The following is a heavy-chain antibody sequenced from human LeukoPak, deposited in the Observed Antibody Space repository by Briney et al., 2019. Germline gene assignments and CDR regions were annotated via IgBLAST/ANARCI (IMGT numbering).Heavy chain of an antibody. J-gene: IGHJ4*02. CDR1: QYTFTDYA. Sequence: ASVKVSCKASQYTFTDYAVHWVRQATGQGLEWMGWMNPNSGNTGYAQKFQGRVTMTRNTSISTAYMELSSLRSEDTAVYYCARGDIDCWGQGTLVTVSS. D-gene: IGHD2-15*01. CDR3: ARGDIDC. V-gene: IGHV1-8*02. CDR2: MNPNSGNT.